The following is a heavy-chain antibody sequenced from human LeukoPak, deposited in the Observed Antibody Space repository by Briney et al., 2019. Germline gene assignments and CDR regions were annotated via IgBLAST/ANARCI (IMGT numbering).Heavy chain of an antibody. CDR2: IYYSGST. D-gene: IGHD3-10*01. J-gene: IGHJ4*02. V-gene: IGHV4-31*03. CDR1: GGSISSGGCC. Sequence: SETLSLTCTVSGGSISSGGCCWSWIRQHPGKGLEWIGYIYYSGSTYYNPSLKSRVTISVDTSKNQFSLKLSSVTAADTAVYYCARGGFGDYYFDYWGQGTLVTVSS. CDR3: ARGGFGDYYFDY.